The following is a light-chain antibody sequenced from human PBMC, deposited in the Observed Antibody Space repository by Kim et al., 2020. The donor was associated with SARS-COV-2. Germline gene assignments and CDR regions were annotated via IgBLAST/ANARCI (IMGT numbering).Light chain of an antibody. CDR2: EDN. Sequence: GEAVNISCTRNTAGIASNRVQCSQQRPGSAPTTVTYEDNQRPSGIPDRFSGSIDNASNSASLSISGLKTEDEADYSCQSYDTANVLFGGGTQLTVL. J-gene: IGLJ3*02. CDR3: QSYDTANVL. V-gene: IGLV6-57*03. CDR1: TAGIASNR.